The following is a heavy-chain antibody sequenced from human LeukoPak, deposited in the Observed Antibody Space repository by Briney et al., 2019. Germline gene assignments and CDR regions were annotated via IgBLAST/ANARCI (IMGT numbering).Heavy chain of an antibody. Sequence: SETLSLTCAVYGGSFSGYYWSWIRQPPGKGLEWIGEINHSGRTNYNPSLKSRVTISVDTSKNQFSLKLSSVTAADTAVYYCARGGYYYDSSGYRHWGQGTLVTVSS. D-gene: IGHD3-22*01. CDR3: ARGGYYYDSSGYRH. J-gene: IGHJ4*02. CDR1: GGSFSGYY. V-gene: IGHV4-34*01. CDR2: INHSGRT.